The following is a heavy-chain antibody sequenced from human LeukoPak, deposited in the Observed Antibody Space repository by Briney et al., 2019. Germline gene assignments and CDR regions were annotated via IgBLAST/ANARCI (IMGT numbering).Heavy chain of an antibody. J-gene: IGHJ4*02. CDR3: ARVPATVRADY. CDR2: INQDGSAE. D-gene: IGHD4-17*01. CDR1: GFTFSNYW. V-gene: IGHV3-7*04. Sequence: GGSLRLSCAVSGFTFSNYWTSWVRQAPGKGLEWVANINQDGSAEYYVASVKGRFTISRDNGRNSLFLHMTSLRAEDTALYYCARVPATVRADYWGQGTLVTVSS.